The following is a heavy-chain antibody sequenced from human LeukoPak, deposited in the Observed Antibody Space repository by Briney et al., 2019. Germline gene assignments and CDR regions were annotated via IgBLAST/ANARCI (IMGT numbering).Heavy chain of an antibody. J-gene: IGHJ5*01. CDR2: IYYSGST. V-gene: IGHV4-39*01. CDR3: ARRGGLEWYDP. Sequence: SETLSLTCTVSGGSISSYYWGWIRQSPGKGLEWIGSIYYSGSTYYNPSLKSRVTISVDTSKNQFSLRLGSVTAADTAVYYCARRGGLEWYDPWGQGTRVTVSS. D-gene: IGHD3-16*01. CDR1: GGSISSYY.